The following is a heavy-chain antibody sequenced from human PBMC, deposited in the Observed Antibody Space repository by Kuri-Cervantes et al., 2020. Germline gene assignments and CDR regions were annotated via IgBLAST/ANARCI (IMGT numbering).Heavy chain of an antibody. D-gene: IGHD3-3*01. CDR1: GFTFSSYW. CDR2: IKKDGSGK. CDR3: ARDVGVAAFDS. J-gene: IGHJ4*02. V-gene: IGHV3-7*01. Sequence: GGSLRLSCAASGFTFSSYWMSWVRQAPGKGLEWVANIKKDGSGKYYVDSVKGRFTISRDNAKMSVDLQMNSLRVEDTAVYYCARDVGVAAFDSWGQGTLVTVSS.